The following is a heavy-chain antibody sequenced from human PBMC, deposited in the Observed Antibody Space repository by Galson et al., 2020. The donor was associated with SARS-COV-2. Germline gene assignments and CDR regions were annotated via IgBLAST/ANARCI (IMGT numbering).Heavy chain of an antibody. J-gene: IGHJ5*02. CDR1: GYTLTHYG. CDR2: ISDYHGNT. D-gene: IGHD3-9*01. CDR3: ARVEYCDWLLRDWFDP. Sequence: ASDPVPRQASGYTLTHYGISRVRQAPPHGLEWMGWISDYHGNTNYAQKPQGRVTMTTDTSTSTAYMELRSLRSDDTAVYYCARVEYCDWLLRDWFDPWGQGTLVTVSS. V-gene: IGHV1-18*01.